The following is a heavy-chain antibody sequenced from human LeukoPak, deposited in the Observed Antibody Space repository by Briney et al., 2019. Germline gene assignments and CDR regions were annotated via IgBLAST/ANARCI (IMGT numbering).Heavy chain of an antibody. V-gene: IGHV4-4*07. J-gene: IGHJ3*02. CDR3: ATSPPVVPAAITAFDI. CDR2: IYTSGSTP. CDR1: GGSINSYY. Sequence: SETLSLTCTVSGGSINSYYWSWIRQSAGKGLEWIGRIYTSGSTPDYSPSLKSRVTMSIDTSKNQFSLQLSSVTAADTAVFYCATSPPVVPAAITAFDIWGQGTMVTVSS. D-gene: IGHD2-2*01.